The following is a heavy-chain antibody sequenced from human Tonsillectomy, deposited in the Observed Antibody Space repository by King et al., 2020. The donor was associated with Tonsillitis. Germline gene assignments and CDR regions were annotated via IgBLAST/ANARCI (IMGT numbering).Heavy chain of an antibody. CDR1: GFTFTSHA. D-gene: IGHD3-10*01. CDR2: IHGSAGPT. V-gene: IGHV3-23*04. J-gene: IGHJ4*02. CDR3: ARDRGDRIAWPVFDY. Sequence: VQLVESGGDLVQPGGSLRLSCAASGFTFTSHAMNWVRQAPGKGLEWVSIIHGSAGPTYYADSVQGRFTISRDDTKNTLFLQMNTLRAEDTAVYYCARDRGDRIAWPVFDYWGRGTLVTVSS.